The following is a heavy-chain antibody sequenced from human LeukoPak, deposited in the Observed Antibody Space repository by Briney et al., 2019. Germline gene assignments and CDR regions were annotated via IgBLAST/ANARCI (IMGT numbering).Heavy chain of an antibody. CDR1: GFTFSNHA. Sequence: GGSLRLSCVTSGFTFSNHAMHWVRQGPGKGLEWVAVISDDGTSKFYADSVKGRFTIFRDNSKNTLFLQINSLRPEDTAMYYCARVDDLDAFDIWGQGTLVTVS. CDR3: ARVDDLDAFDI. J-gene: IGHJ3*02. V-gene: IGHV3-30*04. D-gene: IGHD2-2*03. CDR2: ISDDGTSK.